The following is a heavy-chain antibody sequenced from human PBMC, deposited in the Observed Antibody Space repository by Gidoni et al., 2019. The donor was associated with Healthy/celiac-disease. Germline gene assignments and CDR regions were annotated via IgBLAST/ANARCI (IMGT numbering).Heavy chain of an antibody. CDR2: ISGSGGST. CDR1: GFTFSSYA. J-gene: IGHJ4*02. Sequence: AASGFTFSSYAMSWVRQAPGKGLQCVSAISGSGGSTYYADSVKGRFTISRDNSKNTLYLQMNSLRAEDTAVYYCAKDTALDYWGQGTLVTVSS. CDR3: AKDTALDY. V-gene: IGHV3-23*01.